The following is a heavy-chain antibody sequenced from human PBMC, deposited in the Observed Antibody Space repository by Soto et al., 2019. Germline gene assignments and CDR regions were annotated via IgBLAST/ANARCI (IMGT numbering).Heavy chain of an antibody. CDR2: IYYSGST. CDR1: GGSISSYY. D-gene: IGHD6-19*01. CDR3: ARAVAGGADY. Sequence: QVQLQESGPGLVKPSETLSLTCTVSGGSISSYYWSWIRQPPGKGLEWIGYIYYSGSTNYNPSLKXXVXIXADTSKNQFSLKLSSVTAADTAVYYCARAVAGGADYWGQGTLVTVSS. V-gene: IGHV4-59*01. J-gene: IGHJ4*02.